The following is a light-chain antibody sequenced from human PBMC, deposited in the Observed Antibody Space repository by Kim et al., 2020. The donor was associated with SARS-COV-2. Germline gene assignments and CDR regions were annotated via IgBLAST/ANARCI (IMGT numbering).Light chain of an antibody. CDR2: GAS. J-gene: IGKJ1*01. CDR1: QSVSSSY. V-gene: IGKV3-20*01. CDR3: QQSET. Sequence: TLSLSPGERATLSCRASQSVSSSYLAWYQQKPGQAPRLLIYGASSRATGIPDRFSGSGSGTDFTLTISRLEPEDFAVYYCQQSETFGQGTKVEIK.